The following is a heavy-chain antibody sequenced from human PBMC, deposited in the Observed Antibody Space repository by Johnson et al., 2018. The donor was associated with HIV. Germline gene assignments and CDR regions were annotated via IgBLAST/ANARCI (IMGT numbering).Heavy chain of an antibody. CDR2: ISYDGSNK. Sequence: QVQLVESGGGVVQPGRSLRLSCAASGFTFSSYAMHWVRQAPGKGLEWVAVISYDGSNKYYADSVKGRFTISRDNSKKPLYLKMNSLIAEDTAVYYCARDFKDSSPSAFDIWGQGTMVTVSS. V-gene: IGHV3-30-3*01. CDR1: GFTFSSYA. CDR3: ARDFKDSSPSAFDI. J-gene: IGHJ3*02. D-gene: IGHD6-13*01.